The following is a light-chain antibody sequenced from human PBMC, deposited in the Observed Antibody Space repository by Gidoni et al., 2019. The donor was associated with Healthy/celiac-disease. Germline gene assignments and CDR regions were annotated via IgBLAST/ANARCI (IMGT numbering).Light chain of an antibody. Sequence: IVLTQSPATLSLSPGERATLSCRASQSVSSYLAWYQQKPGQAPRLLIYDASNRATGIPARFSGSGSGTDFTLTISSLEPEDFAVYYCQQRSNWPPGLTFGEGPRWRSN. CDR3: QQRSNWPPGLT. V-gene: IGKV3-11*01. J-gene: IGKJ4*01. CDR1: QSVSSY. CDR2: DAS.